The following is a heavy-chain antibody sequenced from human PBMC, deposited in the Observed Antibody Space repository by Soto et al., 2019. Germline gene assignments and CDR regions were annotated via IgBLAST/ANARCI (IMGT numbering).Heavy chain of an antibody. J-gene: IGHJ4*02. CDR2: IYHSGST. Sequence: SETLSLTCAVSGYSISSGYYWGWIRQPPGKGLEWIGSIYHSGSTYYNPSLKSRVTISVDTSKNQFSLKLSSVTAADTAVYYCAREGPTYYDSSGYYFDYWGQGTLVTVSS. CDR3: AREGPTYYDSSGYYFDY. CDR1: GYSISSGYY. D-gene: IGHD3-22*01. V-gene: IGHV4-38-2*02.